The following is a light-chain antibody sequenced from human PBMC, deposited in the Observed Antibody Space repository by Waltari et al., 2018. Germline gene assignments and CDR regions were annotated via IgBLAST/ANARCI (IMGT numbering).Light chain of an antibody. V-gene: IGLV1-44*01. CDR2: SNN. CDR1: SSNIGSNT. J-gene: IGLJ3*02. CDR3: AAWDDSLNGWV. Sequence: QRVTISCSGRSSNIGSNTVNWYQQLPGTAPKLLIYSNNQRPSGVPDRFSGSKSGTSASLAISGLQSEDEADYYCAAWDDSLNGWVFGGGTKLTVL.